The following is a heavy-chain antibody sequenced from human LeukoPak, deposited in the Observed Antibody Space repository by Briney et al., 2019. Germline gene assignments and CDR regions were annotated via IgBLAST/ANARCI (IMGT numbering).Heavy chain of an antibody. CDR2: IKQDGSVK. CDR1: GFTFSNYW. Sequence: PGGSLRLSCAASGFTFSNYWMNWGRQAPGKGLEWVANIKQDGSVKHHVDSVKGRFTISRDNAKNSLYLQMNSLRAEDTAVYYCARDPGSSGWFEYWGQGTLVTVSS. J-gene: IGHJ4*02. V-gene: IGHV3-7*03. D-gene: IGHD6-19*01. CDR3: ARDPGSSGWFEY.